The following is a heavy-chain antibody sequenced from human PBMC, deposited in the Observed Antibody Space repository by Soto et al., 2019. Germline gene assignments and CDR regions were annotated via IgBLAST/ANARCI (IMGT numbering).Heavy chain of an antibody. CDR1: GFTFSTYG. CDR3: AKDFERSVSGLDC. Sequence: QVQLVESGGGVVQPGRSLRLSCAASGFTFSTYGMHWVRQAPGKGLEWVAVISYDGSNKYYADSVKGRFTISRDNSKNRLYLQMNSLRAEDTAVYYCAKDFERSVSGLDCWGQGTLVTVSS. D-gene: IGHD3-3*01. J-gene: IGHJ4*02. CDR2: ISYDGSNK. V-gene: IGHV3-30*18.